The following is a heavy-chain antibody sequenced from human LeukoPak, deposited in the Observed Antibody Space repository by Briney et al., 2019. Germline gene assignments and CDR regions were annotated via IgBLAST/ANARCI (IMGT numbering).Heavy chain of an antibody. CDR2: VHYSGTT. CDR3: ARHENWGSTKGDSFYI. V-gene: IGHV4-59*08. Sequence: SETLSLTCTVSGGSLNSYYWIWIRQPPGKGLEWIGYVHYSGTTKYNPSLKGRVTISVDTSKNQFSLKVSSVTAADTAVYYCARHENWGSTKGDSFYIWGQGKMVPVSS. J-gene: IGHJ3*02. CDR1: GGSLNSYY. D-gene: IGHD7-27*01.